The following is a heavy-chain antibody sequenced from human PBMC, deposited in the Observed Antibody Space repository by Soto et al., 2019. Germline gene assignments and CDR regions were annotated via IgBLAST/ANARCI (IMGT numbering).Heavy chain of an antibody. Sequence: EVQLLESGGGLVQPGGSLRLSCAASGFTFNNYAMTWVRQAPGKGLEWVSAISGGGDTTSYAASVMGRFTVSRDGSKHTLYLQMSSPRAEDTALYYCAKGRGGSGSLTPRVDFWGQGTLVTVSS. V-gene: IGHV3-23*01. CDR2: ISGGGDTT. CDR1: GFTFNNYA. J-gene: IGHJ4*02. CDR3: AKGRGGSGSLTPRVDF. D-gene: IGHD3-10*01.